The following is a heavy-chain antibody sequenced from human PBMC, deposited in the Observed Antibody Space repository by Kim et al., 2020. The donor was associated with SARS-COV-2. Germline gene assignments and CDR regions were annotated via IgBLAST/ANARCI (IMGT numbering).Heavy chain of an antibody. Sequence: KGRFTISRDNAKNSLYLQMNSLRAEDTALYYCAKGPRTGYSSSWPYFDYWGQGTLVTVSS. V-gene: IGHV3-9*01. CDR3: AKGPRTGYSSSWPYFDY. J-gene: IGHJ4*02. D-gene: IGHD6-13*01.